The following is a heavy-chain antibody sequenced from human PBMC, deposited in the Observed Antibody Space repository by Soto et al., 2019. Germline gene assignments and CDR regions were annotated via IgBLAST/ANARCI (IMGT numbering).Heavy chain of an antibody. D-gene: IGHD5-18*01. CDR3: AHSAMARFDY. V-gene: IGHV3-30-3*01. Sequence: QVQLVESGGGVVQLGRSLRLSCAASGFTFSSYAMHWVRQAPGKGLEWVAVISYDGSNKYYADSVKGRFTISRDNSKNTLYLQMNSLRAEDTAVYYCAHSAMARFDYWGQGTLVTVSS. J-gene: IGHJ4*02. CDR2: ISYDGSNK. CDR1: GFTFSSYA.